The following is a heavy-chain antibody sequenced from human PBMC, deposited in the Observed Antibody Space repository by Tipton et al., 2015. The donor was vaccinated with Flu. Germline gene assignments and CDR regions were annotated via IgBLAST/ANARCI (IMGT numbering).Heavy chain of an antibody. D-gene: IGHD3-10*01. J-gene: IGHJ3*02. CDR1: GGSFSGYY. Sequence: TLSLTCAVYGGSFSGYYWSWIGQPPGKGLEWIGEINHSGSTNYNPSLKSRVTISVDTSKNQFSLQLSSVTAADTAVYYCARVMVRGVIPDTFDIWGQVTMVTVSS. V-gene: IGHV4-34*01. CDR2: INHSGST. CDR3: ARVMVRGVIPDTFDI.